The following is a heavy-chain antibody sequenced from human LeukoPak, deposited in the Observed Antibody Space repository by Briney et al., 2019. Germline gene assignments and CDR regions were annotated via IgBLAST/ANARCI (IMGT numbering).Heavy chain of an antibody. J-gene: IGHJ4*02. CDR2: IDPSDSYT. D-gene: IGHD7-27*01. CDR1: GYSFTSYW. CDR3: ARTTGPHHFDY. Sequence: GEFLKISCKGSGYSFTSYWISWVRQMPGRGLEWMGRIDPSDSYTNYSPSFQGHVTISADKSISTAYLQWSSLKASDTAMYYCARTTGPHHFDYWGQGALVTVSS. V-gene: IGHV5-10-1*01.